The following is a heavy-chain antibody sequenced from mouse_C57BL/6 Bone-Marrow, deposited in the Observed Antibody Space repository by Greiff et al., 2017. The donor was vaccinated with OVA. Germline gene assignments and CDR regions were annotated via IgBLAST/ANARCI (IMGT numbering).Heavy chain of an antibody. Sequence: EVQVVESGGDLVKPGGSLKLSCAASGFTFSSYGMSWVRQTPDKRLEWVATISSGGSYTYYPDSVKGRFTISRDNAKNTLYLQMSSLKSEDTAMYYCARHGASYGSWAYWGQGTLVTVSA. J-gene: IGHJ3*01. CDR2: ISSGGSYT. CDR1: GFTFSSYG. V-gene: IGHV5-6*01. CDR3: ARHGASYGSWAY. D-gene: IGHD1-1*01.